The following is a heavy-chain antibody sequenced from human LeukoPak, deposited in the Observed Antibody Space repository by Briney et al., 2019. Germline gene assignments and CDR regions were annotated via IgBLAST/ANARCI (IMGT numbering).Heavy chain of an antibody. Sequence: SETLSLTCAVSGGSISSGGYSWSWIRQPPGKGLEWIGYIYHSGSTYYNPSLKSRVTISVDRSKNQFSLKLSSVTAADTAVYYCARANEYGGTTLGYWGQGTLVTVSS. V-gene: IGHV4-30-2*01. CDR2: IYHSGST. CDR1: GGSISSGGYS. D-gene: IGHD4-23*01. CDR3: ARANEYGGTTLGY. J-gene: IGHJ4*02.